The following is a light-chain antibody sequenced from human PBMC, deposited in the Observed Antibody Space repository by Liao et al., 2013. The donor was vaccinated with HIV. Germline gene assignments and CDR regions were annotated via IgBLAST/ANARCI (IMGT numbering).Light chain of an antibody. V-gene: IGLV3-1*01. J-gene: IGLJ3*02. CDR1: KLGDEY. CDR2: QDT. Sequence: SYELNQPPSVSVSPGQTASVTCSGDKLGDEYASWYQQKPGQSPVLVIYQDTRRPSGIPERFSGSNSGNTATLTISGTQAMDEADYYCQAWDSSTVVFGGGTKLTVL. CDR3: QAWDSSTVV.